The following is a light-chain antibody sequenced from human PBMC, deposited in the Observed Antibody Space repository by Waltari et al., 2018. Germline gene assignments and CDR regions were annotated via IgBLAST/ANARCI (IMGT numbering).Light chain of an antibody. CDR3: QKADSFPPYT. Sequence: DIQMTQSPSSVSASVGDTVTITCRASQDINNWLAWFQQKPGKTPKLLISAASSLRSGVPSRFSGSGFATDFTLTISNLQPEDFAIYYCQKADSFPPYTFGQGTKVEFQ. V-gene: IGKV1-12*01. CDR2: AAS. CDR1: QDINNW. J-gene: IGKJ2*01.